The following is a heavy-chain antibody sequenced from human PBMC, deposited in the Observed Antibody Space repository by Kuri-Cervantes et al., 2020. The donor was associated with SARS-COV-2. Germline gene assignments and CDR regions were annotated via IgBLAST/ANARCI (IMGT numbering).Heavy chain of an antibody. CDR3: ARYGLSSSWGIYYYYYYMDV. CDR2: IYTSGST. CDR1: GGSISSYY. V-gene: IGHV4-4*07. J-gene: IGHJ6*03. Sequence: SETLSLTCTVSGGSISSYYWSWIRQPAGKGLEWIGRIYTSGSTNYNPSLKSRVTILVDTSKNQFSLKLSSVTAADTAVYYCARYGLSSSWGIYYYYYYMDVWGKGTTVTVSS. D-gene: IGHD6-13*01.